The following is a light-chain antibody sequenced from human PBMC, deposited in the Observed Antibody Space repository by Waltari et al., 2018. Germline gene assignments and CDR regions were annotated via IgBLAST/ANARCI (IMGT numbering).Light chain of an antibody. V-gene: IGLV3-1*01. CDR2: KND. CDR3: QAWASDTVV. CDR1: YLGSLY. Sequence: SYELTQPVSVSVSPGDTASISCSGTYLGSLYTSWYRHKAGQAPILVIYKNDKRPPGIPERVSGSSSRNTATLTISGTQALDEADYYCQAWASDTVVFGGGTRLTVL. J-gene: IGLJ3*02.